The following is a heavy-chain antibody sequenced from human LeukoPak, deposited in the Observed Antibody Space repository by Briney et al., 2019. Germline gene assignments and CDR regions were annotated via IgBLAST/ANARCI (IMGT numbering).Heavy chain of an antibody. J-gene: IGHJ4*02. CDR1: GGSISSYY. CDR2: IYYSGST. Sequence: SETLSLTCTVSGGSISSYYWSWIRQPPGKGLEWIGYIYYSGSTNYNPSLKSRVTISVDTSKNQFSLKLSSVTAADTAVYYCARGSVAGTRGLSEFDYWGQGTLVTVSS. CDR3: ARGSVAGTRGLSEFDY. V-gene: IGHV4-59*01. D-gene: IGHD6-19*01.